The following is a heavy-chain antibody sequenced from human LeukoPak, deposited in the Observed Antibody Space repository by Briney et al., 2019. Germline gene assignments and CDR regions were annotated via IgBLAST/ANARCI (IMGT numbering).Heavy chain of an antibody. D-gene: IGHD3-10*01. CDR2: IYYSGSI. CDR3: ARVYGSGPNNGDYFDY. CDR1: GGSISSGGYY. Sequence: EPSETLSLTCTVSGGSISSGGYYWGWIRQPPGKGLEWIGYIYYSGSIYYNPSLKSRVTISVDTSKNQFSLKLSSVTAADTAVYYCARVYGSGPNNGDYFDYWGQGTLVTVSS. J-gene: IGHJ4*02. V-gene: IGHV4-30-4*08.